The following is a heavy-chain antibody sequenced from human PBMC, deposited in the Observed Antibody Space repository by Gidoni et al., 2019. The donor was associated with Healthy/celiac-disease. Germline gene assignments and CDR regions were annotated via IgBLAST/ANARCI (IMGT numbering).Heavy chain of an antibody. CDR3: AHRSIVATMFDY. Sequence: QITLKESGPTLVKPTQTLTLTCTFSGFSLSTSGVGVGWILQPPGKALEWLALIYWTDDKRYSPSLKSMLTITKDTPKNQVVLTMTNMDPVDTATYYCAHRSIVATMFDYWGQGTLVTVSS. D-gene: IGHD5-12*01. CDR1: GFSLSTSGVG. CDR2: IYWTDDK. V-gene: IGHV2-5*01. J-gene: IGHJ4*02.